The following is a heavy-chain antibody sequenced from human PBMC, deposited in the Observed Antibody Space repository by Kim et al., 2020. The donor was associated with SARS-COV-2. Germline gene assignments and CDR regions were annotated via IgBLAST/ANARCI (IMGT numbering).Heavy chain of an antibody. CDR1: GYTFTSYG. V-gene: IGHV1-18*01. J-gene: IGHJ4*02. CDR2: ISAYNGNT. D-gene: IGHD4-17*01. CDR3: ARDYGEADYGAIDY. Sequence: ASVKVSCKASGYTFTSYGISWVRQAPGQGLEWMGWISAYNGNTNYAQKLQGRVTMTTDTSTSTAYMELRSLRSDDTAMYYCARDYGEADYGAIDYWGQGTLVTVSS.